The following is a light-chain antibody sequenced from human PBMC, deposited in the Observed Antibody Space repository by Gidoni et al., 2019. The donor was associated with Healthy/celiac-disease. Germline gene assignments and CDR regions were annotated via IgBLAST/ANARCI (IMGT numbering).Light chain of an antibody. CDR2: QDS. J-gene: IGLJ2*01. CDR1: KLGDKY. Sequence: SFELTQPPPVSVSPGQTASITCSGDKLGDKYACWYQQKPGQSLVLVIYQDSKRPSGIPERFSGSNSGNTATLTISGTQAMDEADYYCQAWDSSTVVFGGGTKLTVL. CDR3: QAWDSSTVV. V-gene: IGLV3-1*01.